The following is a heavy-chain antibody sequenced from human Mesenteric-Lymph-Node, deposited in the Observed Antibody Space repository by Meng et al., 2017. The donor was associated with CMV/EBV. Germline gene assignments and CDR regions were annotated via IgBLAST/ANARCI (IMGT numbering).Heavy chain of an antibody. CDR1: GASSSSSDW. CDR3: ARLAQMNRELHGFDY. Sequence: SGASSSSSDWWSWVRQPPGKGLEWIGEIYRSGITNYNPSLESRVTMSVDKSKNQFSLKLSSVSAADTAVYYCARLAQMNRELHGFDYWGQGTLVTVSS. CDR2: IYRSGIT. V-gene: IGHV4-4*02. J-gene: IGHJ4*02. D-gene: IGHD1-26*01.